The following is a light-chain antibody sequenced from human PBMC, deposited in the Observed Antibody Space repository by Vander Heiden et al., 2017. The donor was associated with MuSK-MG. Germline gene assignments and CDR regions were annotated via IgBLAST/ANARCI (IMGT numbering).Light chain of an antibody. CDR1: SGHSSYA. J-gene: IGLJ2*01. Sequence: QLVLPHSPSASASLRASVKLTCTLSSGHSSYAIAWHQQQPEKGPQYLMKLNSDGSHSKGDVIPDLFSGSSSGAERYLTISRLQSEDEADYYCQTWGTGIQVFGGGTKLTVL. CDR3: QTWGTGIQV. CDR2: LNSDGSH. V-gene: IGLV4-69*01.